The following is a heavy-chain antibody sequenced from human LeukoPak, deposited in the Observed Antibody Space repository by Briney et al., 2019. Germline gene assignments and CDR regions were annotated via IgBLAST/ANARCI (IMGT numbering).Heavy chain of an antibody. D-gene: IGHD1-26*01. V-gene: IGHV4-39*01. CDR2: IYHSGRT. CDR3: ARQEGATDY. CDR1: GGSISSSGYY. Sequence: SETLSLTSNVSGGSISSSGYYWGWIRQPPGKGLEWIGSIYHSGRTCYNPSLKSRVTIFVDTSKNQFSLKLSSVTAAETAVYYCARQEGATDYWGQGTLVTVSS. J-gene: IGHJ4*02.